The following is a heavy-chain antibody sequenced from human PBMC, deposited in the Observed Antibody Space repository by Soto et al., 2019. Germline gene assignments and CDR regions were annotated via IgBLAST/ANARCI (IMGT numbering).Heavy chain of an antibody. CDR3: GLEPTGTGGFDY. D-gene: IGHD3-10*01. V-gene: IGHV1-2*02. J-gene: IGHJ4*02. CDR1: RQTFTGHH. CDR2: IDLDIGDT. Sequence: QVQMVQSGAEAKKPGASVKVSCKASRQTFTGHHMHWVRQAPGQGLEWMGLIDLDIGDTKYAQKFQGRITSTSDTSITTAYMELRGLRSDDTAVYYCGLEPTGTGGFDYWGQGTLVTVS.